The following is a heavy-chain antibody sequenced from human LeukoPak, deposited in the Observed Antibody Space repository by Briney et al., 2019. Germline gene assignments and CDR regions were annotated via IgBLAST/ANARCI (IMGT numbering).Heavy chain of an antibody. D-gene: IGHD6-13*01. V-gene: IGHV4-4*07. Sequence: SETLSLTCTVSGGSISSYYWSWIRQPAGKGLEWIGRIYTSGSTNYNPSLKSRVTMSVDTSKNQFSLKLSSVTAADTAVYYCARGYSSSWYTGAFDIWGQGTMVTVSS. CDR3: ARGYSSSWYTGAFDI. CDR2: IYTSGST. J-gene: IGHJ3*02. CDR1: GGSISSYY.